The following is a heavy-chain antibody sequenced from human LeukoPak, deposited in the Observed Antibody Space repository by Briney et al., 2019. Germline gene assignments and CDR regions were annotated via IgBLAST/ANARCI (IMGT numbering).Heavy chain of an antibody. CDR1: GFTFDDYA. CDR2: ISWNSGSI. V-gene: IGHV3-9*01. Sequence: GGSLRLSCAASGFTFDDYAMHWVRQAPGKGLEWVSGISWNSGSIGYADSVKGRFTISRDNAKNSLYLQMNSLRAEDTAVYYCASSLKYDILTGYYLWGQGTLVTVSS. J-gene: IGHJ4*02. CDR3: ASSLKYDILTGYYL. D-gene: IGHD3-9*01.